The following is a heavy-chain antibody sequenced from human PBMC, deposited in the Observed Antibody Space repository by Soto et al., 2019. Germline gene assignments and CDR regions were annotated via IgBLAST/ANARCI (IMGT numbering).Heavy chain of an antibody. CDR1: GFTFSSYA. D-gene: IGHD3-3*01. CDR3: AKGEVLRFLEWLSLSYGMDV. V-gene: IGHV3-23*01. CDR2: ISGSGGST. Sequence: EVQLLESGGGLVQPGGSLRLSCAASGFTFSSYAMSWVRQAPGKGLEWVSAISGSGGSTYYADSVKGRFTISRDNSKNTLYRQMNSLSAEDTAVYYCAKGEVLRFLEWLSLSYGMDVWGQGTTVTVSS. J-gene: IGHJ6*02.